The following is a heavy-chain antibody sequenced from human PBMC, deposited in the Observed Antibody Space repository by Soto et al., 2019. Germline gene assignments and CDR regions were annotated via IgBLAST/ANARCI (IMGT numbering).Heavy chain of an antibody. D-gene: IGHD3-22*01. V-gene: IGHV3-21*01. CDR2: ISSSSSYI. CDR3: ARDGGSSGYYGDY. J-gene: IGHJ4*02. Sequence: EVQLVESGGGLVKPGGSLRLSCAASGFTFSSYSMNWVRQAPGKGLEWVSSISSSSSYIYYADSVKGRFTISRDNAKNSLYLRMNSLRAEDTAVYYWARDGGSSGYYGDYWGQGTLVTVSS. CDR1: GFTFSSYS.